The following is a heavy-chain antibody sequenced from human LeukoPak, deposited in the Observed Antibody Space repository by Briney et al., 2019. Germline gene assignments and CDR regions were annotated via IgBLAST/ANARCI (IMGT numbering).Heavy chain of an antibody. D-gene: IGHD3-3*01. CDR2: MSGSGDSI. J-gene: IGHJ4*02. Sequence: GGSLRLSCAASGFTFSNYPMTWVRQAPGKGLEWVSAMSGSGDSIKYADSVKGRFTISRDNAKNSLYLQMNSLRAEDTAVYYCARDGSYDFWSGYQPFDYWGQGTLVTVSS. CDR3: ARDGSYDFWSGYQPFDY. CDR1: GFTFSNYP. V-gene: IGHV3-21*01.